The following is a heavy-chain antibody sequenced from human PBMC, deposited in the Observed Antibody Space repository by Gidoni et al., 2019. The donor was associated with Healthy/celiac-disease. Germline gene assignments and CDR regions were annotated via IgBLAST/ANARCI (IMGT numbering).Heavy chain of an antibody. CDR3: ARIPLNRGVHKIAFDY. CDR2: IFSNDEK. CDR1: GFSLSNTRMG. D-gene: IGHD3-10*01. J-gene: IGHJ4*02. V-gene: IGHV2-26*01. Sequence: QVTLKESGPVLVKPTETLTLTCTVSGFSLSNTRMGVSWIRQPPGKALEWLAHIFSNDEKSYSTSLKSRLTISKDTSKSQVVLTITNMDPVDTATYYCARIPLNRGVHKIAFDYWGQGTLVTVSS.